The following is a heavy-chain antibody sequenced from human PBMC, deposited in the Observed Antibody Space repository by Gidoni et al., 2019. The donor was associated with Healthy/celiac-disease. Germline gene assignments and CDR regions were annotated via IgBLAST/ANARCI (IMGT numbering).Heavy chain of an antibody. CDR1: GFTFGDYA. Sequence: EVQLVESGGGLVQPGRSLRLSCTASGFTFGDYAMSWVRQAPGKGLEWVGFIRSKAYGGTTEYAASVKGRFTISRDDSKSIAYLQMNSLKTEDTAVYYCTRCPHVLRFLEWLPYYMDVWGKGTTVTVSS. CDR3: TRCPHVLRFLEWLPYYMDV. V-gene: IGHV3-49*04. CDR2: IRSKAYGGTT. D-gene: IGHD3-3*01. J-gene: IGHJ6*03.